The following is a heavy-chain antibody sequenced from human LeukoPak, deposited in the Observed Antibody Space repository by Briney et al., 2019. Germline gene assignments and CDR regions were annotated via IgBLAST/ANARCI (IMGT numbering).Heavy chain of an antibody. CDR3: ARDLYYCSSTSCYSGYYYGMDV. D-gene: IGHD2-2*01. CDR2: MNPNSGNT. J-gene: IGHJ6*02. CDR1: GYTFTSYD. Sequence: EASVKVSCKASGYTFTSYDINWVRQATGQGLEWMGWMNPNSGNTGYAQKFQGRVTMTRNTSISTAYMELSSLRSEDTAVYYCARDLYYCSSTSCYSGYYYGMDVWGQGTTVTVSS. V-gene: IGHV1-8*01.